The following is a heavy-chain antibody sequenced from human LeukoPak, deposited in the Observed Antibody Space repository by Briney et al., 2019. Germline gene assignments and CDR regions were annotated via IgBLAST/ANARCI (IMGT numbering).Heavy chain of an antibody. CDR1: GFTLSSYA. V-gene: IGHV3-23*01. J-gene: IGHJ4*02. Sequence: GGSLRLSCAASGFTLSSYAMSWVRQAPGKGLEWVSAISGSGGSTYYADSVKGRFTISRDNSKNTLYLQMNSLRAEDTAVYYCAKDLELDSSGYYLGFDYWGQGTLVTVSS. D-gene: IGHD3-22*01. CDR3: AKDLELDSSGYYLGFDY. CDR2: ISGSGGST.